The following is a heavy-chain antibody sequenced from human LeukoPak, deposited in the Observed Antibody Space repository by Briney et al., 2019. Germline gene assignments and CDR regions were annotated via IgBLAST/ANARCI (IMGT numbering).Heavy chain of an antibody. CDR2: IKQDGSEQ. Sequence: GGSLRLSCAASGFTFSRYWMSWVRQAPGKGLEWVANIKQDGSEQYYVDSVRGRFTISRDNAKNSLYLQMNSLRAEDTAVYYCARDCVIVGAPCYDYWGQGTLVTVSS. V-gene: IGHV3-7*04. D-gene: IGHD1-26*01. CDR1: GFTFSRYW. CDR3: ARDCVIVGAPCYDY. J-gene: IGHJ4*02.